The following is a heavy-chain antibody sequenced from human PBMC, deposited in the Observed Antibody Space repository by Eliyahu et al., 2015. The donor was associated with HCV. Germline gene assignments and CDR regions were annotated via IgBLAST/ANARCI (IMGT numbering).Heavy chain of an antibody. V-gene: IGHV4-34*01. CDR2: INHSGST. CDR3: ARGTVTGPGYFQH. J-gene: IGHJ1*01. D-gene: IGHD4-17*01. CDR1: GGSFSGYY. Sequence: QVQLQQWGAGLLKPSETLSLTCAVYGGSFSGYYWSWIRQPPGKGLEXIGEINHSGSTNYNPSLKSRVTISVDTSKNQFSLKLSSVTAADTAVYYCARGTVTGPGYFQHWGQGTLVTVSS.